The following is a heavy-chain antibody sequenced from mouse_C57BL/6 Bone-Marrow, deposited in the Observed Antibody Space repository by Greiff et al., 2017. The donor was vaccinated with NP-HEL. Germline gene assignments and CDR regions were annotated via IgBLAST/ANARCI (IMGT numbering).Heavy chain of an antibody. CDR2: IDPSDSYT. Sequence: VQLQQPGAELVKPGASVKLSCKASGYTFTSYWMQWVKQRPGQGLEWIGEIDPSDSYTNYNQKFKGKATLTVDPSSSTAYMQLSSLTSEDSAVDYCARRGNYYGSSYDAMDYWGQGTSVTVSS. J-gene: IGHJ4*01. CDR1: GYTFTSYW. V-gene: IGHV1-50*01. D-gene: IGHD1-1*01. CDR3: ARRGNYYGSSYDAMDY.